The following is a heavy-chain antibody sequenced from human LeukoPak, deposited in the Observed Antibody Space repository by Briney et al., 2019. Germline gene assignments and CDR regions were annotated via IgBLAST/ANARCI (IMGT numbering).Heavy chain of an antibody. Sequence: SETLSLTCTVSGGSISSYYWSWIRQPPGKGLEWIGYIYYSGSTNYNPSLKSRVTISVDTSKNQFSLKLSSVTAADTAVFYCARHVWYYGSGSYTWFDPWGQGTLVTVPS. V-gene: IGHV4-59*08. CDR3: ARHVWYYGSGSYTWFDP. CDR1: GGSISSYY. D-gene: IGHD3-10*01. CDR2: IYYSGST. J-gene: IGHJ5*02.